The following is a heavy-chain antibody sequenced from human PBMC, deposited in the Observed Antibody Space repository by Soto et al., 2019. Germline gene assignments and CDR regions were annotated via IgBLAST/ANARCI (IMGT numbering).Heavy chain of an antibody. D-gene: IGHD6-6*01. CDR2: ILSGSGTI. J-gene: IGHJ6*03. V-gene: IGHV3-21*01. CDR3: ASDSGEQLVRRGVYYDYMAV. CDR1: GVTFSSFS. Sequence: EVQLVESGGGLVKPGGSLRLSCEASGVTFSSFSFNWVRQAPGKGLEWVSFILSGSGTIYYADSVKGRFTISRDNPKNSLYLKMNSPKDEETAVYYCASDSGEQLVRRGVYYDYMAVWGKGTTVTVAS.